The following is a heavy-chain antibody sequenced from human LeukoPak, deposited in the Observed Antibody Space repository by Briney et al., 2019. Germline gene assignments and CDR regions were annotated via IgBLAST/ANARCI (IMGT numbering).Heavy chain of an antibody. CDR3: ARSDPQYYYDSSGYSYPLEFFQH. V-gene: IGHV3-21*01. Sequence: PGGSLRLSCVASGFTFSSYSMNWVRQAPGKVLEWVSSISSSSSYIYYADSVKGRFTISRDNAKNSLYLQMNSLRGEDTAVYYCARSDPQYYYDSSGYSYPLEFFQHWGQGTLVTVSS. J-gene: IGHJ1*01. CDR1: GFTFSSYS. CDR2: ISSSSSYI. D-gene: IGHD3-22*01.